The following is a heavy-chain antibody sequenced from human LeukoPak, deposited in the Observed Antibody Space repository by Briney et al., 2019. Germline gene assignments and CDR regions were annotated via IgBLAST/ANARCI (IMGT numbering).Heavy chain of an antibody. J-gene: IGHJ4*02. Sequence: GGSLRLSCTASGFTFGDYAMSWFRQAPGKGLEWVGFIRSKAYGGTTEYAASVKGRFTISRDDSKSIAYLQMNSLKTEDTAVYYCTRVGSVAATPSPFDYWGQGTLVTVSS. V-gene: IGHV3-49*03. CDR1: GFTFGDYA. D-gene: IGHD2-15*01. CDR2: IRSKAYGGTT. CDR3: TRVGSVAATPSPFDY.